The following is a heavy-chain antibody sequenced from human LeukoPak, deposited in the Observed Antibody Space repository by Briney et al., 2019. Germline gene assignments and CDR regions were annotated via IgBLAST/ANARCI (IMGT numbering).Heavy chain of an antibody. CDR1: GFTFSSYS. D-gene: IGHD3-3*01. CDR3: ARVSLGVVIPDPSGY. Sequence: GKSLRLSCAASGFTFSSYSMNWVRQAPGKGLEWVSSISSSSSYIYYADSVKGRFTISRDNAKNSLYLQMNSLRAEDTAVYYCARVSLGVVIPDPSGYWGQGTLVTVSS. CDR2: ISSSSSYI. J-gene: IGHJ4*02. V-gene: IGHV3-21*01.